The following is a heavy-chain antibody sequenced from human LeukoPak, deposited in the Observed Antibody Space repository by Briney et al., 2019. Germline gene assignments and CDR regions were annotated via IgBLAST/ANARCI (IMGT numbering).Heavy chain of an antibody. Sequence: PGGSLRLSCTASGFTFGDYAMSWFRQAPGKGLEWVGFIRSKAYGGTTEYAASVKGRFTISRDDSKSIAYLQMSSLKTEDTAVYYCTTDRGFVVVVPAADYWGQGTPVTVSS. CDR1: GFTFGDYA. CDR3: TTDRGFVVVVPAADY. CDR2: IRSKAYGGTT. D-gene: IGHD2-2*01. J-gene: IGHJ4*02. V-gene: IGHV3-49*03.